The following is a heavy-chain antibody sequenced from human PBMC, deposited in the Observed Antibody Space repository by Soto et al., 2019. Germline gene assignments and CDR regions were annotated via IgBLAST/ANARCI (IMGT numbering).Heavy chain of an antibody. CDR1: GGSISSGDYY. D-gene: IGHD5-18*01. CDR3: ARATQDVDTAMAIDY. J-gene: IGHJ4*02. V-gene: IGHV4-30-4*01. Sequence: PSETLSLTCTVSGGSISSGDYYWSWIRQPPGKGLEWIGYIYYSGSTYYNPSLKSRVTISVDTSKNQFSLKLSSVTAADTAVYYCARATQDVDTAMAIDYWGQGTLVTVSS. CDR2: IYYSGST.